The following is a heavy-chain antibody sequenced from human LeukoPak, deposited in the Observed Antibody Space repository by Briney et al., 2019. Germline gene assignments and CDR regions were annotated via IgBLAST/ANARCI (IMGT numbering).Heavy chain of an antibody. CDR1: GFTFNTHW. J-gene: IGHJ4*02. CDR3: AKGGASVTRYVDY. CDR2: IHPDGSEK. V-gene: IGHV3-7*01. D-gene: IGHD4-17*01. Sequence: PGGSLRLSCAASGFTFNTHWMTWVRQAPGKGLEWVATIHPDGSEKYYSDSVKGRFTISRDNSQNTLYLQMNSLRPEDTAVYYCAKGGASVTRYVDYWGQGTLVTVSS.